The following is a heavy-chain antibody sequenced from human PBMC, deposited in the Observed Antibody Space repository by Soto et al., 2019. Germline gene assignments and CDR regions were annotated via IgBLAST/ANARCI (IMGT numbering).Heavy chain of an antibody. J-gene: IGHJ4*02. D-gene: IGHD4-17*01. CDR2: IYYSGST. Sequence: QVQLQESGPGLVKPSETLSLTCTVSGGSISSYYWSWIRQPPGKGLEWIGYIYYSGSTNDNPSLRRRVTISVDTSKNQFSLKLSSVTAADTAVYYCAGRYGGTLDYWGQGTLVTVSS. CDR1: GGSISSYY. V-gene: IGHV4-59*08. CDR3: AGRYGGTLDY.